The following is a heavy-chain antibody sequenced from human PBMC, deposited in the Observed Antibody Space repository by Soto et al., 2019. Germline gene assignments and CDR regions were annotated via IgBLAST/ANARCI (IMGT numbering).Heavy chain of an antibody. Sequence: QVQLVQSGSEVKKPGSSVKVSCKVSGGTFSSFAISWVRQAPGQGLEWIGGIIPAIGTPDHAPKFRGRVTITADESTSTAYLELSSLTSIDTAAYFCARDYGRQAPGLWGQGTKVTVSS. CDR2: IIPAIGTP. D-gene: IGHD3-10*01. J-gene: IGHJ3*01. CDR1: GGTFSSFA. CDR3: ARDYGRQAPGL. V-gene: IGHV1-69*01.